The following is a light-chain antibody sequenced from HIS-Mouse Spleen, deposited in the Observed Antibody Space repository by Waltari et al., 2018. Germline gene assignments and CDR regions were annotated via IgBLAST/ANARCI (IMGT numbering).Light chain of an antibody. J-gene: IGLJ2*01. V-gene: IGLV2-11*01. CDR2: DVS. CDR3: CSYAGSYTYVV. CDR1: RSDVGGYNY. Sequence: QSALTQPRSVSGSPGQSVTISCTGTRSDVGGYNYVPWYQQHPGKAPKLMIYDVSKRPSGVPDRFSGSKSGNTASLTISGLQAEDEADYYCCSYAGSYTYVVFGGGTKLTVL.